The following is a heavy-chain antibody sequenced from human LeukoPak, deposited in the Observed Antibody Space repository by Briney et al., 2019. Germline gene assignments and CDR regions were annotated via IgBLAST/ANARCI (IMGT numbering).Heavy chain of an antibody. CDR2: IRYDGSNK. V-gene: IGHV3-30*02. D-gene: IGHD2-2*01. CDR1: GFTFSSYG. Sequence: GGSLRLSCAASGFTFSSYGMHWVRQAPGKGLEWVAFIRYDGSNKYYADSVEGRFTISRDNSKNTLYLQMNSLRAEDTAVYYCAKAPSYCSSTSCRYYYYYYMDVWGKGTTVTVSS. J-gene: IGHJ6*03. CDR3: AKAPSYCSSTSCRYYYYYYMDV.